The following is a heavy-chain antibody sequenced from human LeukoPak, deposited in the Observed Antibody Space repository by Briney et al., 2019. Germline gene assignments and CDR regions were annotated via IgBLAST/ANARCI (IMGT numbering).Heavy chain of an antibody. J-gene: IGHJ4*02. CDR2: ISYDGSNK. V-gene: IGHV3-30-3*01. D-gene: IGHD6-13*01. CDR1: GFTFSSYA. Sequence: GGSLRLSCAASGFTFSSYAMHWVRQAPGKGLEWVAVISYDGSNKYYADSVKGRFTISRGNSKNTLYLQMNSLRAEDTAVYYCARGPIAAAFDYWGQGTLVTVSS. CDR3: ARGPIAAAFDY.